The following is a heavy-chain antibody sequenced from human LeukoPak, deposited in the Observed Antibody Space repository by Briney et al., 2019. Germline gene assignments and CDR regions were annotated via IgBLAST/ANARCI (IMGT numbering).Heavy chain of an antibody. CDR1: GFSFSSYA. CDR2: ITDSGGTI. D-gene: IGHD1-26*01. V-gene: IGHV3-23*01. Sequence: GGSLRLSCAASGFSFSSYAMSWVRQAPGKGLEWVSTITDSGGTIFYADSVRGRFTISRDNFKDTVYLQMNSLRAEDTAIYYCAKLWRGSHPRYFDHWGQGTLVTVSS. CDR3: AKLWRGSHPRYFDH. J-gene: IGHJ4*02.